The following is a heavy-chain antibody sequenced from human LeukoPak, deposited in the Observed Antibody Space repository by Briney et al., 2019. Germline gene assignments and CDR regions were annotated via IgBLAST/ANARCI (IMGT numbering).Heavy chain of an antibody. J-gene: IGHJ6*03. V-gene: IGHV1-2*02. D-gene: IGHD2-2*01. CDR2: INPNSGGT. Sequence: ASVKVSCKASGYTFTGYYMHWVRQAPGQGLEWMGWINPNSGGTNYAQKFQGRVTMTRDTSISTAYMELSRLRSDDTAVYYCARGRCSSTSCLDYYMDVWGKGTTVTVSS. CDR3: ARGRCSSTSCLDYYMDV. CDR1: GYTFTGYY.